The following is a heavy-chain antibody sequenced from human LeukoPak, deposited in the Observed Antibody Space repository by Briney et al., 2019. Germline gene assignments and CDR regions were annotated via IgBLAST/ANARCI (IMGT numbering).Heavy chain of an antibody. V-gene: IGHV3-64D*06. CDR2: IYSDGSRT. Sequence: GGSLRLSCAASGFTFSSFAMHWVRQAPGKGLEYLSAIYSDGSRTYYADSVKGRFTISRDNSKDTLYFEMSSLRVEDTAVYYCVKSPGSGWPVWGQGTLLTVSS. J-gene: IGHJ4*02. CDR3: VKSPGSGWPV. CDR1: GFTFSSFA. D-gene: IGHD6-19*01.